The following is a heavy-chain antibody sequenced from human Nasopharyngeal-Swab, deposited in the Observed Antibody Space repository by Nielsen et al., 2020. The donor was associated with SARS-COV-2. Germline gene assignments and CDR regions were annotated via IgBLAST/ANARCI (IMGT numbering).Heavy chain of an antibody. CDR2: IYYSGST. J-gene: IGHJ4*02. CDR3: ARLSYDFWSGYFDY. Sequence: SETLSLTCTVSGGSISSYYWSWIRQPPGKGLEWIGYIYYSGSTNYNPSLKSRVTISVDTSKNQFSLKLSPVTAADTAVYYCARLSYDFWSGYFDYWGQGTLVTVSS. D-gene: IGHD3-3*01. V-gene: IGHV4-59*13. CDR1: GGSISSYY.